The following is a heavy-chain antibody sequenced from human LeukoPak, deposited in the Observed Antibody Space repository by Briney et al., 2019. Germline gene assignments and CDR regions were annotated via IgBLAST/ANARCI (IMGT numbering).Heavy chain of an antibody. CDR3: ASGTRDTYYDILTGLDY. Sequence: VSVKVSCKASGYTFTSYYMHWVRQAPGQGLEWMGIINPSGGSTSYAQKFQGRVTMTRDTSTSTVYMELSSQRSEDTAVYYCASGTRDTYYDILTGLDYWGQGTLVTVSS. CDR2: INPSGGST. D-gene: IGHD3-9*01. J-gene: IGHJ4*02. V-gene: IGHV1-46*01. CDR1: GYTFTSYY.